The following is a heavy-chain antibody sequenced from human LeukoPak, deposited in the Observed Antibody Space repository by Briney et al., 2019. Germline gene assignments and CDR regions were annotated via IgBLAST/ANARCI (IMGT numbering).Heavy chain of an antibody. CDR1: GYTFTGYY. V-gene: IGHV1-69*13. J-gene: IGHJ4*02. CDR3: ARWALRYFDWAFDY. CDR2: IIPIFGTA. D-gene: IGHD3-9*01. Sequence: ASVKVSCKASGYTFTGYYMHWVRQAPGQGLEWMGGIIPIFGTANYAQKFQGRVTITADESTSTAYMELSSLRSEDTAVYYCARWALRYFDWAFDYWGQGTLVTVSS.